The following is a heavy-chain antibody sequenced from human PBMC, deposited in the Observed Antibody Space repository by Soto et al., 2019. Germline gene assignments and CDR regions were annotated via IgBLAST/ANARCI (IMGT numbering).Heavy chain of an antibody. V-gene: IGHV3-13*01. Sequence: GGFLRLSCTTSGFTFITYDMHWVRQVTGKGLEWVSGIVVAGDTYYPDSVKGRFTISRENAKNSLYLQMDSLRVEDTAVYYCARRGIDTMSGFDALDVWGLGTKVTVSS. CDR3: ARRGIDTMSGFDALDV. D-gene: IGHD6-25*01. CDR1: GFTFITYD. J-gene: IGHJ3*01. CDR2: IVVAGDT.